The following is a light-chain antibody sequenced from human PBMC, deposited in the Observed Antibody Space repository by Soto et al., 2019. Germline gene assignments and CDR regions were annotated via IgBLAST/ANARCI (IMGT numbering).Light chain of an antibody. CDR3: QQFNVYPIT. Sequence: AIQLTQSPSSLSASVGDRVTITCRASQDIRGALAWYKQKPGKAPKLLIYDVSSLESGVPSRFSGSGSGTDFIFTISSLQPEDFATYYCQQFNVYPITFGQGTRLEIK. V-gene: IGKV1-13*02. J-gene: IGKJ5*01. CDR1: QDIRGA. CDR2: DVS.